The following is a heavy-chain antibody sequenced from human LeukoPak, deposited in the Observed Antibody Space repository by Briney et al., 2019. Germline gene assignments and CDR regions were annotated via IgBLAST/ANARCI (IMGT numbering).Heavy chain of an antibody. CDR2: INPNSGGT. D-gene: IGHD5-18*01. J-gene: IGHJ3*02. CDR3: AREIDTAMPNDAFDI. V-gene: IGHV1-2*02. Sequence: ASVKVSCKASGYTFTGYYMHWVRQAPGQGLEWMGWINPNSGGTNYAQKFQGRVTMTRDTSTSTAYMELRSLRSDDTAVYYCAREIDTAMPNDAFDIWGQGTMVTVSS. CDR1: GYTFTGYY.